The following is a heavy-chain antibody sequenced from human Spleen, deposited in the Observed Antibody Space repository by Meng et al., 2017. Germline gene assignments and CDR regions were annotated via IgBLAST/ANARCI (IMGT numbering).Heavy chain of an antibody. CDR3: TTVPLEDCTKTVCSPPLDI. CDR1: GFTFNNAW. J-gene: IGHJ3*02. CDR2: IKSKTDGATT. D-gene: IGHD2-21*02. Sequence: GESLKISCTASGFTFNNAWMNWVRQAPGKGLEWVGRIKSKTDGATTDYAVPVNGRFSISRADSENTLSLQMNSVKIEDTGVYYCTTVPLEDCTKTVCSPPLDIWGQGTMVTVSS. V-gene: IGHV3-15*01.